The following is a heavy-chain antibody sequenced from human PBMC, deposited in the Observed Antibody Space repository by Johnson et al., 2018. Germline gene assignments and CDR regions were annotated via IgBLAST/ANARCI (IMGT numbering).Heavy chain of an antibody. J-gene: IGHJ3*02. D-gene: IGHD3-16*02. Sequence: QVQLVQSGGGVVQPGRSLRLSCAASGFIFSSYGMHWVRQAPGKGLEWVAVISYDGSNKYYADSVKGRFTISRDNSKNTLYLQMNSLKTEDTAVYYCTTYDYVWGSYRWDDAFDIWGQGTMVTVSS. CDR2: ISYDGSNK. CDR3: TTYDYVWGSYRWDDAFDI. CDR1: GFIFSSYG. V-gene: IGHV3-33*05.